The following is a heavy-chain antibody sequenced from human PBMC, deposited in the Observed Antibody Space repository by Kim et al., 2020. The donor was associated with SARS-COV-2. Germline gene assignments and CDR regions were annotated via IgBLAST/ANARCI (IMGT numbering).Heavy chain of an antibody. Sequence: GGSLRLSCTASGFTFSSYWMHWVRQAPGEGPVWVARANNDGRSTSYADSVRGRFTISRDNAKNTLDLQMNSLRAEDTAVYYCVRWPQGTYDYWGQGTLVTVSS. CDR2: ANNDGRST. D-gene: IGHD5-12*01. V-gene: IGHV3-74*01. CDR1: GFTFSSYW. J-gene: IGHJ4*02. CDR3: VRWPQGTYDY.